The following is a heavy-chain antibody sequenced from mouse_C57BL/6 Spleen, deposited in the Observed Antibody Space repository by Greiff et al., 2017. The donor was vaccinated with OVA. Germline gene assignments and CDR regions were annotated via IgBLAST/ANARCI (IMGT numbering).Heavy chain of an antibody. CDR3: ARQGWGF. CDR1: GFTFSSYG. J-gene: IGHJ2*01. Sequence: EVMLVESGGDLVKPGGSLKLSCAASGFTFSSYGMSWVRQTPDKRLEWVATISSGGSYTYYPDSVKGRFTISRDNAKNTLYLQMSSLKSEDTAMYYCARQGWGFWGQGTTLTVSS. CDR2: ISSGGSYT. V-gene: IGHV5-6*01.